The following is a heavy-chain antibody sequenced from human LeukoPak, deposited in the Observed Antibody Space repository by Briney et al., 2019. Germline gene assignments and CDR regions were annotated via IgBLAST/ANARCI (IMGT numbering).Heavy chain of an antibody. CDR3: ARRGRYYYGMDV. CDR2: IYYSGST. V-gene: IGHV4-30-4*01. CDR1: GGSISSGDYC. J-gene: IGHJ6*02. Sequence: SETLSLTCTVSGGSISSGDYCWSWIRQPPGKGLEWIGYIYYSGSTYYNPSLKSRVTISVDTSKNQFSLKLSSVTAVDTAVYYCARRGRYYYGMDVWGQGTTVTVSS.